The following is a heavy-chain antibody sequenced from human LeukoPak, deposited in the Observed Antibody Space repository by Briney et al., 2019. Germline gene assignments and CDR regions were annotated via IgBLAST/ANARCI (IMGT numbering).Heavy chain of an antibody. Sequence: SETLSLTCTVSGGSISSHYWSWIRQPPGKGLEWIGYIYYSGSTNYNPSLKSRVTISVDTSKNQFSLKLSSVTAADTAVYYCAREGRITGRTDDYWGQGTLVTISS. J-gene: IGHJ4*02. CDR2: IYYSGST. V-gene: IGHV4-59*11. CDR1: GGSISSHY. CDR3: AREGRITGRTDDY. D-gene: IGHD1-20*01.